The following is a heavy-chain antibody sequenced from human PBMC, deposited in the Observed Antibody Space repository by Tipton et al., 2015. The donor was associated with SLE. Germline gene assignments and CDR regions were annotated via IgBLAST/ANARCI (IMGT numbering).Heavy chain of an antibody. D-gene: IGHD2/OR15-2a*01. Sequence: TLSLTCSVSGASISSGSYYWSWVRQPAGKGLEWIGHVYTSGGTNYNPSLKSRVTMSVDMSKNQIFLKMTSVTAADSAVYFCARVWLNNAFDIWGQGTRVTVSS. V-gene: IGHV4-61*09. J-gene: IGHJ3*02. CDR1: GASISSGSYY. CDR3: ARVWLNNAFDI. CDR2: VYTSGGT.